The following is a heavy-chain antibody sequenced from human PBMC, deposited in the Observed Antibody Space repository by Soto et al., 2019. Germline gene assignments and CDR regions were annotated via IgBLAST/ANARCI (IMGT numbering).Heavy chain of an antibody. Sequence: ASVKVSCTASGYTFTSYAIHWVRQAPGQRLEWMGWINAGNGNTKYSQKFQGRVTITRDTSASTAYMELSSLRSEDTAVYYCARSIVVVTALDYWGQGTLVTVS. V-gene: IGHV1-3*01. J-gene: IGHJ4*02. CDR1: GYTFTSYA. CDR2: INAGNGNT. CDR3: ARSIVVVTALDY. D-gene: IGHD2-21*02.